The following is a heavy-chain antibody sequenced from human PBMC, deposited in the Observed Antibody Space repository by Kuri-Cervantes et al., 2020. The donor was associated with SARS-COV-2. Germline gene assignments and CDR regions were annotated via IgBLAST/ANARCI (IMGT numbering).Heavy chain of an antibody. Sequence: GGSLRLSCEVSGFLFSASAIHWVRQASGKGLEWVGRVRGKANNYATAYAASVKGRFTISRDDLTNMAYLQMNSLKTEDTAVYYCAKSQKSGDLGDDFDYWGQGTLVTVSS. CDR2: VRGKANNYAT. V-gene: IGHV3-73*01. CDR3: AKSQKSGDLGDDFDY. J-gene: IGHJ4*02. CDR1: GFLFSASA. D-gene: IGHD3-16*01.